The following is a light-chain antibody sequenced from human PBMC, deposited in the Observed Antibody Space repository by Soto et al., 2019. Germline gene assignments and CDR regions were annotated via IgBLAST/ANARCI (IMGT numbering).Light chain of an antibody. Sequence: EIVMTQSPATLSVSPGERATLSCRASQSVSSNLAWYQQKPGQAPRLLIYGASTRATGIPARFSGSGSGTEFTLTISSLQSEDFAVYYCQQYNTRRTFGQGTKV. CDR2: GAS. V-gene: IGKV3-15*01. CDR1: QSVSSN. J-gene: IGKJ1*01. CDR3: QQYNTRRT.